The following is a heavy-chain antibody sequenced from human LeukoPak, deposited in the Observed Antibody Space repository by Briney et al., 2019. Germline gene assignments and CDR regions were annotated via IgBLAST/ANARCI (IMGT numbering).Heavy chain of an antibody. D-gene: IGHD2-2*01. V-gene: IGHV5-51*01. J-gene: IGHJ5*02. CDR3: ARLMCSSTSCPSGWFDP. Sequence: LGESLKISCKGSGYSLTSYWIGWVRQMPGKGLEWMGIIYPGDSDTRYSPSFQGQVTISADKSISTAYLQWSSLKASDTAMYYCARLMCSSTSCPSGWFDPWGQGTLVTVSS. CDR2: IYPGDSDT. CDR1: GYSLTSYW.